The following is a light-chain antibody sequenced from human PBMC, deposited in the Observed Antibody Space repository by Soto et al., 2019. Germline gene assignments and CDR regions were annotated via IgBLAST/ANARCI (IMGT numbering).Light chain of an antibody. CDR3: ATWDGSLPGEV. V-gene: IGLV1-51*01. J-gene: IGLJ2*01. CDR1: SSNIGNNY. Sequence: QSVLTQSPSVSAAPGQKVTISCSGSSSNIGNNYVSWYQQLPGTAPKLLIYDNNKRPSGIPDRFSGSKSGTSGTLDITGLQTGDEADYYCATWDGSLPGEVXGGGTKVTV. CDR2: DNN.